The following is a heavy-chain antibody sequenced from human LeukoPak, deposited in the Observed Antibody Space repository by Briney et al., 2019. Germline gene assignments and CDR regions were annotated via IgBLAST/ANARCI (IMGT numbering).Heavy chain of an antibody. Sequence: ASVKVSCKASGYSFTSYYMHWVRQAPGQGLEWLGTINPSGGSANFAQKFQGRVTMPRDMSTSTVYMELSSLRFEDTAVYYCARDRLTGYPTPYFDYWGQGTLVTVSS. CDR2: INPSGGSA. D-gene: IGHD5-18*01. CDR3: ARDRLTGYPTPYFDY. CDR1: GYSFTSYY. J-gene: IGHJ4*02. V-gene: IGHV1-46*01.